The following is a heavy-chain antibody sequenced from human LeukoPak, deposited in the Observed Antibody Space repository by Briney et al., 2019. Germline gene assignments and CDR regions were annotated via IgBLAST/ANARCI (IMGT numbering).Heavy chain of an antibody. CDR1: GGSISSSSCY. V-gene: IGHV4-39*01. J-gene: IGHJ5*02. CDR2: IYYSGST. CDR3: ARLEGITMVRGVARWFDP. Sequence: SETQSLTCTVSGGSISSSSCYWGWIRQPPGKGLEWIGSIYYSGSTYYNPSLKSRVTISVDTSKNQFSLKLSSVTAADTAMYYCARLEGITMVRGVARWFDPWGQGTLVTVSS. D-gene: IGHD3-10*01.